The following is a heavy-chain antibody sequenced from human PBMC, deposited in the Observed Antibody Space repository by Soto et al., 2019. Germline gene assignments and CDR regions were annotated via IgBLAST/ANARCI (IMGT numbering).Heavy chain of an antibody. D-gene: IGHD4-4*01. V-gene: IGHV3-49*04. J-gene: IGHJ1*01. CDR2: IRIKAYGETT. Sequence: GSLRLSCTGSGFTLGEYAINWVRQAPGKGLERVGFIRIKAYGETTEYAASVKGRFTISRDDSKSIAYLQMNSLKTEDTAVYYCTPLHQGGYWGQGTLVTVSS. CDR3: TPLHQGGY. CDR1: GFTLGEYA.